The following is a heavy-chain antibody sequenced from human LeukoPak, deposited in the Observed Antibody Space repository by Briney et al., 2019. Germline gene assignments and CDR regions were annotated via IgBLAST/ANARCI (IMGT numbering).Heavy chain of an antibody. D-gene: IGHD2-2*01. CDR3: ASGTTDIVVVPATLRNYYFDY. CDR1: GFALYKYN. J-gene: IGHJ4*02. CDR2: ITAFNGNT. V-gene: IGHV1-18*04. Sequence: GASVKVSCKASGFALYKYNIVWVRQAPGQGLEWVGWITAFNGNTNYAQKVQGRVTMTTDTSTSTAYMELSSLRSEDTAVYYCASGTTDIVVVPATLRNYYFDYWGQGTLVTVSS.